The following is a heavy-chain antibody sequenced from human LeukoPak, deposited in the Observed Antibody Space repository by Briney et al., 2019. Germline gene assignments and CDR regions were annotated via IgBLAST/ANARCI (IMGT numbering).Heavy chain of an antibody. V-gene: IGHV3-23*05. CDR1: GFTFSSYG. CDR2: IETGGAST. Sequence: GGSLRLSCAASGFTFSSYGMSWVRQAPGKGLEWVSAIETGGASTYYADSVKGRFSISRDNSKNTLYLQMNSLRAEDTAVYYCARAGIELYYYYCYMDVWGKGTTVTISS. CDR3: ARAGIELYYYYCYMDV. J-gene: IGHJ6*03. D-gene: IGHD6-13*01.